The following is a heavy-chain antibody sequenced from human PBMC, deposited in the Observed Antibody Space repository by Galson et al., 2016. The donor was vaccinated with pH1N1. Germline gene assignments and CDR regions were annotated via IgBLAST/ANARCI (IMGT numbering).Heavy chain of an antibody. CDR3: ARQNDYGDYRGDAFDI. CDR1: GYRFPSSW. D-gene: IGHD4-17*01. V-gene: IGHV5-51*01. Sequence: QSGAEVKKPGESLKISCKGSGYRFPSSWIGWVRQMPGKGLEWMGIIYLGGSLIRYSPSFQGQVTISADKSINIVYLQWSSLKASDTAIYYCARQNDYGDYRGDAFDIWGQGTLVTVSS. CDR2: IYLGGSLI. J-gene: IGHJ3*02.